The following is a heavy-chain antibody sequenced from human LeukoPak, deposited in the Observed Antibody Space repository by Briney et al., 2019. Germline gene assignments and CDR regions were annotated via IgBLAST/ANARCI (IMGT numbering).Heavy chain of an antibody. Sequence: GGSLRLSCAASGFTFSSYAMSWVRQAPGKGLEWVSAISGSGGSTYYADSVKGRFTVSRDNSKNTLYLQMNSLRAEDTAVYYCAKSRSTSLMWVNWFDPWGQGTLVTVSS. V-gene: IGHV3-23*01. CDR2: ISGSGGST. CDR1: GFTFSSYA. J-gene: IGHJ5*02. CDR3: AKSRSTSLMWVNWFDP. D-gene: IGHD2-2*01.